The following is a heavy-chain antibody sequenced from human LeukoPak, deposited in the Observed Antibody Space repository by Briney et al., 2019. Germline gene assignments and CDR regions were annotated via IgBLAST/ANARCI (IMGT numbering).Heavy chain of an antibody. J-gene: IGHJ6*04. CDR2: IRSDGSDT. D-gene: IGHD3-10*02. CDR3: AELGITMIGGV. V-gene: IGHV3-74*01. CDR1: GFTFSDTW. Sequence: GGSLRLSCAASGFTFSDTWMHWVRQAPGKGLVWVSRIRSDGSDTRYAESVKGRFTISRDNAKNTLYLQMNSLRAEDTAVYYCAELGITMIGGVWGKGTTVTISS.